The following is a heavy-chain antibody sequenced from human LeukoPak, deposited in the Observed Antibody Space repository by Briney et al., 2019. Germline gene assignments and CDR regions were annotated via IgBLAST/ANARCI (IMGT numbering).Heavy chain of an antibody. D-gene: IGHD3-10*01. J-gene: IGHJ4*02. V-gene: IGHV4-34*01. Sequence: PSETLSLTCAVYGGSFSGYYWSWIRQPPGKGLEWIGEINHSGSTNYNPSLKSRVTISVDTSKNQFSLKLSSVTAADTAVYYCARGGALWFGRSLSIDYWGQGTPVTVSS. CDR3: ARGGALWFGRSLSIDY. CDR1: GGSFSGYY. CDR2: INHSGST.